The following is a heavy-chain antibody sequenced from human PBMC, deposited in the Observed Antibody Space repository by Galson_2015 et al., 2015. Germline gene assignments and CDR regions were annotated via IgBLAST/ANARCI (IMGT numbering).Heavy chain of an antibody. CDR2: ISYEGSNR. D-gene: IGHD3-3*01. CDR1: GFTFKSYA. Sequence: SLRLSCAASGFTFKSYAMHWVRQAPGKGLEWLAVISYEGSNRYYADSVKGRFTISRDQSKNTLSLQMNSLRPEDTAVYYCCRDQSRGVVTIYHAGDYWGQGTLVTVSS. J-gene: IGHJ4*02. CDR3: CRDQSRGVVTIYHAGDY. V-gene: IGHV3-30*16.